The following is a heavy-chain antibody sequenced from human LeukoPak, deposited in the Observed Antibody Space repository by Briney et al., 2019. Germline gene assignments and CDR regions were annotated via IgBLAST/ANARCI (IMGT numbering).Heavy chain of an antibody. CDR1: GFTFISKA. Sequence: GGSLRLSCVASGFTFISKAMSWVRQAPGKGLEWVSGVLSDGGTTYYADSVKGRFTISRDNSKNTLYLQMNSLRVEDTGVYYCARAGGSGSYDRQDYWGQGTLVTVSS. J-gene: IGHJ4*02. CDR2: VLSDGGTT. CDR3: ARAGGSGSYDRQDY. D-gene: IGHD3-10*01. V-gene: IGHV3-23*01.